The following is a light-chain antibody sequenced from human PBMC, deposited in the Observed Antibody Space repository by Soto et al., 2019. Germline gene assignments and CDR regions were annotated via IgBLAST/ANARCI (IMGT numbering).Light chain of an antibody. J-gene: IGLJ1*01. CDR3: CSYAGSVYV. V-gene: IGLV2-11*01. CDR1: SSDVGGYNY. CDR2: DVS. Sequence: QSVLTQPRSVSGSPGQSVTISCTGTSSDVGGYNYVSWYQQHPGKAPKLMIYDVSKRPSGVPDRFSVSKSGNTASLTISGLQAEDEADYYCCSYAGSVYVFGTGTKVTVL.